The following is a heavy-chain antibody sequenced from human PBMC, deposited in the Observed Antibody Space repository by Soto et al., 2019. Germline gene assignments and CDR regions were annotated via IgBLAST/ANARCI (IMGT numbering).Heavy chain of an antibody. CDR2: IWYDGSNK. Sequence: GGSLRLSCAASGFTFSSYGMHWVRQAPGKGLEWVAVIWYDGSNKYYADSVKGRFTISRDNSKNTLYLQMNSLRAEDTAVYYCARAVLYDFWSGFIFSVDVWGQGTTVTVSS. CDR1: GFTFSSYG. V-gene: IGHV3-33*01. J-gene: IGHJ6*02. CDR3: ARAVLYDFWSGFIFSVDV. D-gene: IGHD3-3*01.